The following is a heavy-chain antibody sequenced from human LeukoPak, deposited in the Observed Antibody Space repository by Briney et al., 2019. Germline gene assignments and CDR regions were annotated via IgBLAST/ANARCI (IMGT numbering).Heavy chain of an antibody. CDR2: ISSSGSTI. CDR1: GFTFSSYE. V-gene: IGHV3-48*03. Sequence: PGGSLRLSCAASGFTFSSYEMNWVRQAPGKGLEWVSYISSSGSTIYYADSVKGRFTISRDNAKSSLYLQMNNLRAEDTAVYYCARAPIVGATPGYYYGMDVWGQGTTVTVSS. D-gene: IGHD1-26*01. CDR3: ARAPIVGATPGYYYGMDV. J-gene: IGHJ6*02.